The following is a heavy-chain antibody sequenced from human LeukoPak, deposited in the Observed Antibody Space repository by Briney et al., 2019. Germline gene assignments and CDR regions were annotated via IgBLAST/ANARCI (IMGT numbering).Heavy chain of an antibody. D-gene: IGHD3-3*01. CDR2: IRYDGSNK. J-gene: IGHJ4*02. CDR3: AKALTIFGVVPFDY. CDR1: GFTFSSYG. Sequence: GGSLRLPCAASGFTFSSYGMHWVRQAPGKGLEWVAFIRYDGSNKYYADSVKGRFTISRDNSKNTLYLQMNSLRAEDTAVYYCAKALTIFGVVPFDYWGQGTLVTVSS. V-gene: IGHV3-30*02.